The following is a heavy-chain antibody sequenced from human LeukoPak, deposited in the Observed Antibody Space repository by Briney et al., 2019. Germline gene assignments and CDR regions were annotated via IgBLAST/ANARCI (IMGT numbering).Heavy chain of an antibody. D-gene: IGHD6-13*01. V-gene: IGHV1-24*01. Sequence: ASVKVSCKVSGYTLTELSMHWVRQAPGKGLEWMGGFDPEDGETIYAQKFQGRVTMTEDTSTDTAYMELSSLRSEDTAVYYCAREGGFLVDSSSWYWSYYYYGMDVWGQGTTVTVSS. CDR3: AREGGFLVDSSSWYWSYYYYGMDV. CDR2: FDPEDGET. CDR1: GYTLTELS. J-gene: IGHJ6*02.